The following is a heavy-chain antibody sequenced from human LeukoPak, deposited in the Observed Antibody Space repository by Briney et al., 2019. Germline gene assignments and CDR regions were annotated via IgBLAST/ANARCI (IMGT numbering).Heavy chain of an antibody. CDR3: ARDQLGRWEPTTPSY. CDR1: GYTFTCYY. CDR2: INPNSGGT. J-gene: IGHJ4*02. Sequence: ASVKVSCKASGYTFTCYYMHWVRQPPAQGLEWMGWINPNSGGTNYAQKFQGRVTITRDKSISTAYMELGSLRSDDTAVYYCARDQLGRWEPTTPSYWGQGTLVTVSS. D-gene: IGHD1-26*01. V-gene: IGHV1-2*02.